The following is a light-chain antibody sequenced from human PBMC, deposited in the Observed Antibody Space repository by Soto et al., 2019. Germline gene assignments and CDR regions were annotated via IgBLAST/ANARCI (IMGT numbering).Light chain of an antibody. J-gene: IGKJ5*01. CDR1: QSVSSSY. Sequence: EIVLMQSPGTLSLSQGERATLSCRASQSVSSSYLAWYQQKPGQAPRLLIYGASSRATGIPDRFSGSGSGTDFTLTISRLEPEDFVVYYCQQYRITFGQGTRLEIK. CDR3: QQYRIT. V-gene: IGKV3-20*01. CDR2: GAS.